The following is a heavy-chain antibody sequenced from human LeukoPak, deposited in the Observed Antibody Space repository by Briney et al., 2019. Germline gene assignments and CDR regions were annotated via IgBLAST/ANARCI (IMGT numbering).Heavy chain of an antibody. CDR3: ARAKSGYSYGDCFDP. CDR1: GFTFEDXX. D-gene: IGHD5-18*01. Sequence: GGSLRLSCAGSGFTFEDXXXXXXRXXXWXGLXWVSGXNXNXGSTGYXDSVKGRXXXSRXXXNNSLHLQMNSLRAEDTAVYYCARAKSGYSYGDCFDPWGQGTLVTVSS. V-gene: IGHV3-20*04. CDR2: XNXNXGST. J-gene: IGHJ5*02.